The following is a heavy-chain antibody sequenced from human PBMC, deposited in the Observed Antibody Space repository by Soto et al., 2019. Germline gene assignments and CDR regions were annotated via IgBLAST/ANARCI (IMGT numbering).Heavy chain of an antibody. CDR3: ARDLIAARPGWFDP. CDR1: GYTFATYG. Sequence: QVQLVQSGAEVKKPGASVKVSCRASGYTFATYGISWVRQAPVQGLEWMGWISVYNGDTNYAQKFQGRVTMTTDKSTSTAYMELRSLRSDDASVYYCARDLIAARPGWFDPWGQGTLVTVSS. CDR2: ISVYNGDT. V-gene: IGHV1-18*01. D-gene: IGHD6-6*01. J-gene: IGHJ5*02.